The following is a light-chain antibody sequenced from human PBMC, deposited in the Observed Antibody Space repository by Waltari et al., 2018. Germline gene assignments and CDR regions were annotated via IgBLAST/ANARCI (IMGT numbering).Light chain of an antibody. J-gene: IGKJ4*01. CDR1: PSLLHSDGYNY. Sequence: DIVMTQSPLSLPVTPGEPASISCRSSPSLLHSDGYNYLDWYLQKPGQSPHLLIYLGSNRASGVPDRFSGSGSGTDFTLKISRVEAEYVGNYFCMQALQTPLTFGGGTKVEIK. CDR3: MQALQTPLT. CDR2: LGS. V-gene: IGKV2-28*01.